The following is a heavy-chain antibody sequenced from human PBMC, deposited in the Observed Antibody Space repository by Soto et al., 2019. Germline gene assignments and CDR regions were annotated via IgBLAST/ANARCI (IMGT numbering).Heavy chain of an antibody. Sequence: QVQLVESGGGVVQPGRSLRLSCAASGFTFSSYGMHWVRQAPGKGLEWVAVISYDGSNKYYADSVKGRFTISRDNSKNTLYLQMNSLRAEDTAVYYCAKALGDSSSWGGYWGQGTLVTVSS. CDR3: AKALGDSSSWGGY. CDR2: ISYDGSNK. V-gene: IGHV3-30*18. D-gene: IGHD6-6*01. J-gene: IGHJ4*02. CDR1: GFTFSSYG.